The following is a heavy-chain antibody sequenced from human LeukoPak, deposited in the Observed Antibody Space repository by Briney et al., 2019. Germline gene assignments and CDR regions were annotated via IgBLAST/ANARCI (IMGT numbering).Heavy chain of an antibody. Sequence: ASVKVSRTASGYTFTSYGISWVRQAPGQGLEWMGWISAYNGNTNYAQKLQGRVTMTTDTSTSTAYMELRSLGSDETAGYYCAGDLEDYGDYVKLDYWGQGTLVTVSS. J-gene: IGHJ4*02. D-gene: IGHD4-17*01. V-gene: IGHV1-18*04. CDR3: AGDLEDYGDYVKLDY. CDR1: GYTFTSYG. CDR2: ISAYNGNT.